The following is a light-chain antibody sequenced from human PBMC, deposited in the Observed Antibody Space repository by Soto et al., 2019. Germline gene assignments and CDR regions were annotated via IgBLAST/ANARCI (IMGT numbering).Light chain of an antibody. J-gene: IGKJ1*01. CDR3: QQYNRYSWT. V-gene: IGKV1-5*03. CDR2: KAS. CDR1: QSISYW. Sequence: DIQVTQSPSTLSASVGDRVTITCRASQSISYWLAWYQQKPGKAPNLLIYKASSLKSGVPSRFSGSGSGTEFTLTISSLQAEDFATYYCQQYNRYSWTFGQGTKVDI.